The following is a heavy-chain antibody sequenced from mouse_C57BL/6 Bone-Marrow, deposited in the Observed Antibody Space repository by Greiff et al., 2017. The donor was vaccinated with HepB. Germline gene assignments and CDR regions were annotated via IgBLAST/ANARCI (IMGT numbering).Heavy chain of an antibody. V-gene: IGHV1-63*01. CDR1: GYTFTNYW. CDR3: ARGGASYGMDY. D-gene: IGHD3-1*01. J-gene: IGHJ4*01. CDR2: IYPGGGYT. Sequence: VQLQQSGAELVRPGTSVKMSCKASGYTFTNYWIGWAKQRPGHGLEWLGDIYPGGGYTNYNEKFKGKATLTADKSSSTAYMQFSSLTSEDSAIYYCARGGASYGMDYWGQGTSVTVSS.